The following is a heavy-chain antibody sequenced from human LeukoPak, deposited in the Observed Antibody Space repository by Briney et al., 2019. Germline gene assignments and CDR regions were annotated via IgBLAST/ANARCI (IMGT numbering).Heavy chain of an antibody. CDR2: ISSSSSYI. D-gene: IGHD5-18*01. CDR3: AREGGYSYGYPFDY. J-gene: IGHJ4*02. V-gene: IGHV3-21*01. Sequence: GGSLRLSCAASGFPFSRYSMNWVRQAPGEGPEWVSSISSSSSYIYYADSVKGRFTISRDNAKNSLYLQMNSLRAEDTAVYYCAREGGYSYGYPFDYWGQGTLVTVSS. CDR1: GFPFSRYS.